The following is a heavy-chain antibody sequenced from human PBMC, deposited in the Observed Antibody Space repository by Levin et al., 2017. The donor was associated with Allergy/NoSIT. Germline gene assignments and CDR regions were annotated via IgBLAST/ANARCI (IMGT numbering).Heavy chain of an antibody. V-gene: IGHV5-51*01. CDR2: IYPGDSDS. D-gene: IGHD5-12*01. CDR3: ARGGYGKQSSAHY. Sequence: KVSCKGSGYSFTTYWIGWVRQMPGKGLEWMGIIYPGDSDSRYSPSFQGQVTISADMSISTAYLQWSSLKASDTAMYYCARGGYGKQSSAHYWGQGTLVTVSS. CDR1: GYSFTTYW. J-gene: IGHJ4*02.